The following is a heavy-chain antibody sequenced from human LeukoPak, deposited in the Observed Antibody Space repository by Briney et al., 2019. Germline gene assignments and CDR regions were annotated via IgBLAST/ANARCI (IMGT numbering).Heavy chain of an antibody. CDR2: IYYTGST. CDR1: GGSISSSSYY. D-gene: IGHD3-22*01. Sequence: SETLSLTCTVSGGSISSSSYYWGRIRRPPGKGLEWIGSIYYTGSTYYNPSLKSRVTISVDTSKNQFSLKLSSVTAADTAVYYCASSTSGYYNYWGQGTLVTVSS. CDR3: ASSTSGYYNY. V-gene: IGHV4-39*01. J-gene: IGHJ4*02.